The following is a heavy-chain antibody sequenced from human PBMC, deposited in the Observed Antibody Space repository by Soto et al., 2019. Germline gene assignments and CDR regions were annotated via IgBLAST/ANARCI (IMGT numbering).Heavy chain of an antibody. Sequence: QVQLQESGPGLVKPSQTLSLTCTVSGGSISCGGYYWSWIRQHPGKGLEWIGYIYYSGSTYYNPSRTSRVTISVDTSKNQFSLKLSSVTAADTAVYYCARVHILTGPSTFDYWGQGTLVTVSS. J-gene: IGHJ4*02. CDR1: GGSISCGGYY. V-gene: IGHV4-31*03. D-gene: IGHD3-9*01. CDR3: ARVHILTGPSTFDY. CDR2: IYYSGST.